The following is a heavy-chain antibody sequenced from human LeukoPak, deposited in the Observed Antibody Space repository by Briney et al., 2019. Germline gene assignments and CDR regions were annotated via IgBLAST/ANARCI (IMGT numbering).Heavy chain of an antibody. CDR1: GFTFNNYA. V-gene: IGHV3-23*01. J-gene: IGHJ4*02. CDR2: ISGSGGST. CDR3: AKRLHSSNWYAAFDC. D-gene: IGHD6-13*01. Sequence: GGSLRLSCAGSGFTFNNYAMTWVRQAPGQGLEWVSVISGSGGSTSYADSVKGRFTVSRDNSKNTLYLQMNSLRVEDTAVYYCAKRLHSSNWYAAFDCWGQGTLVTVSS.